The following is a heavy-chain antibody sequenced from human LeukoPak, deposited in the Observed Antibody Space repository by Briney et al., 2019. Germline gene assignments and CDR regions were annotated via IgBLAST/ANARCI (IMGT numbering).Heavy chain of an antibody. CDR2: IYYSGST. J-gene: IGHJ4*02. CDR1: GGSISSYY. D-gene: IGHD3-10*01. V-gene: IGHV4-59*01. CDR3: ARSAEYYYGSGSYWLFDY. Sequence: SETLSLTWTVSGGSISSYYWSWIRQPPGEGLEWIGYIYYSGSTNYNPSLKSRVTISVDTSKNQFSLKLSSVTAADTAVYYCARSAEYYYGSGSYWLFDYWGQGTLVTVSS.